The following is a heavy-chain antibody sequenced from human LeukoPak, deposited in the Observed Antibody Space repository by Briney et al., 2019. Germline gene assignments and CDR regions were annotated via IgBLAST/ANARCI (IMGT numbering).Heavy chain of an antibody. J-gene: IGHJ4*02. Sequence: PGGSLRLSCAASGFTFDDYAMHWVRQAPGKGLEWVSGISWNSGSIGYADSVKGRFTISRDNAKNSLYLQMNSLRAEDTALYYCAKSLXXXSXXXGWFXYWGQGTLX. CDR3: AKSLXXXSXXXGWFXY. V-gene: IGHV3-9*01. CDR1: GFTFDDYA. CDR2: ISWNSGSI.